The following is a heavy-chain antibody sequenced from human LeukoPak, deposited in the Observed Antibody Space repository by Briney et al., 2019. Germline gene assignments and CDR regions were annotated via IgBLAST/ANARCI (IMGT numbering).Heavy chain of an antibody. Sequence: KTGGSLRLSCAASGFTFSSCSMNWVRQAPGKGLEWVSSISASSSYISYADSVKGRFTISRDNAKNSLYLHMNSLRVEDTAVYYCARSSSGWWMFEYWGQGALVTVSS. V-gene: IGHV3-21*01. CDR1: GFTFSSCS. J-gene: IGHJ4*02. CDR3: ARSSSGWWMFEY. CDR2: ISASSSYI. D-gene: IGHD6-19*01.